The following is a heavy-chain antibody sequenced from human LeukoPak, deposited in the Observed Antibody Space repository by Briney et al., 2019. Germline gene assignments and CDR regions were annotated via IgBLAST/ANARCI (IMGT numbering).Heavy chain of an antibody. J-gene: IGHJ4*02. CDR2: IIPIFGTA. V-gene: IGHV1-69*01. CDR1: GGTFSSYA. Sequence: SVKVSCKASGGTFSSYAISWVRQAPGQGLEWMGGIIPIFGTANYAQKFQGRVTITADESTSTAYMELSSLRSEDTAVYYCARNYDFWSGYYGAVYWGQGTLVTVSS. CDR3: ARNYDFWSGYYGAVY. D-gene: IGHD3-3*01.